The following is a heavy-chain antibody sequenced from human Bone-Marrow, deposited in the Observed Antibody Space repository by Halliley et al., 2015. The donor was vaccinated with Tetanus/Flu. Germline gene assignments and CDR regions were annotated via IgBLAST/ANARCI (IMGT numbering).Heavy chain of an antibody. D-gene: IGHD5-18*01. J-gene: IGHJ4*02. V-gene: IGHV1-46*01. Sequence: GGMGIINPSGGSPDYPQKFQGRVTMARDPSTSPVYMELSSLKSEDTAVYYWARPLPLVDTSLGYWGQGTLVTVSS. CDR2: INPSGGSP. CDR3: ARPLPLVDTSLGY.